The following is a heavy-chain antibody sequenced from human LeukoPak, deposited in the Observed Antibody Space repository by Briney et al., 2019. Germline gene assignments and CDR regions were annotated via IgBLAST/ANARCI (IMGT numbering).Heavy chain of an antibody. J-gene: IGHJ3*02. CDR1: GGSISSYY. CDR2: IYYSGST. CDR3: ARGRYSYGDAFDI. V-gene: IGHV4-59*01. D-gene: IGHD5-18*01. Sequence: SETLSLTCTVSGGSISSYYWSWIRQPPGKGLEWIGYIYYSGSTNYNPSLKSRVTISVDTSKNQFSLELSSVTAADTAVYYCARGRYSYGDAFDIWGQGTMVTVSS.